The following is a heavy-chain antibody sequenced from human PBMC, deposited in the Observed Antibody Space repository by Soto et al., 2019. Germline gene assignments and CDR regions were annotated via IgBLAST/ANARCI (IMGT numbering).Heavy chain of an antibody. CDR2: IYYTGST. D-gene: IGHD3-10*01. CDR1: GGSVSSYW. Sequence: TSETLSLTCSVSGGSVSSYWWGWIRQPPGKGLEWIGYIYYTGSTNYSPSLKGRVTISLDASKSQFSLKLTSVTAADTAVYYCARGPGASDYYFDYWGPGTLVTVSS. V-gene: IGHV4-59*02. CDR3: ARGPGASDYYFDY. J-gene: IGHJ4*02.